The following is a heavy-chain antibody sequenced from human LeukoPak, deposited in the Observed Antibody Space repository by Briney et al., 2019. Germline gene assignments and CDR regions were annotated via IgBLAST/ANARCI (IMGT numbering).Heavy chain of an antibody. J-gene: IGHJ3*02. V-gene: IGHV3-74*01. CDR3: ARDSSGWHDAFDI. D-gene: IGHD6-19*01. CDR1: GFTFSTYW. CDR2: ISSDGSIT. Sequence: GGSLRLSCAASGFTFSTYWMHWVRQAPGKGLVWVSRISSDGSITSYADSVKGRFTISRDNAKNTLYLQMNSLRAEDTAVYYCARDSSGWHDAFDIWGQGTMVTVSS.